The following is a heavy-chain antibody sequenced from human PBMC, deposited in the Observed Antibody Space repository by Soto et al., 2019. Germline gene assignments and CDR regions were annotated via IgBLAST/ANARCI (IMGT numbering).Heavy chain of an antibody. CDR2: ISAYNGNT. V-gene: IGHV1-18*01. CDR3: AREVTMTTVTSSFDY. Sequence: ASVKVSCKASGYTFTSYGISWVRQAPGQGLEWMGWISAYNGNTNYAQKLQGRVTMTTDTCTSTAYMELRSLRSDDPAVYYCAREVTMTTVTSSFDYWGQGTLVTVSS. D-gene: IGHD4-17*01. CDR1: GYTFTSYG. J-gene: IGHJ4*02.